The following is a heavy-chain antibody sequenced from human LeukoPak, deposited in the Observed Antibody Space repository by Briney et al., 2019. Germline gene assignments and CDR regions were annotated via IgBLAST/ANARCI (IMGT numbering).Heavy chain of an antibody. V-gene: IGHV5-51*01. CDR2: IYPGDSDT. J-gene: IGHJ4*02. Sequence: GESLKISCKGSGYSFTSYWIGWVRPMPGKGLEWMGIIYPGDSDTRYSPSFQGQVTISADKSISTAYLQWSSLKASDTAMYYCARHAYGSSWYGDFDYWGQGTLVTVSS. D-gene: IGHD6-13*01. CDR3: ARHAYGSSWYGDFDY. CDR1: GYSFTSYW.